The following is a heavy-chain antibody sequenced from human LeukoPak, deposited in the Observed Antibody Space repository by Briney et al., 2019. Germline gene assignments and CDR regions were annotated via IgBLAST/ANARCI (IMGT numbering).Heavy chain of an antibody. CDR1: GYTFTSYG. CDR2: ISAYNGNT. J-gene: IGHJ1*01. Sequence: AASVKVSCKASGYTFTSYGISWVRQAPGQGLEWMGWISAYNGNTNYAQKLQGRVTMTTDTSTSTAYMELRSLRSEDTAVYYCARDDCSGGSCYSLYFQHWGQGTLVTVSS. V-gene: IGHV1-18*01. CDR3: ARDDCSGGSCYSLYFQH. D-gene: IGHD2-15*01.